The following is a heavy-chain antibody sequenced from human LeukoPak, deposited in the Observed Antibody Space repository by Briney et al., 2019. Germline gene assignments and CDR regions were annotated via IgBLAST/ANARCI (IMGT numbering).Heavy chain of an antibody. CDR3: ASGYSSGY. D-gene: IGHD6-19*01. CDR1: GFTFSSYS. V-gene: IGHV3-21*01. CDR2: ISSSSSYI. J-gene: IGHJ4*02. Sequence: GGSLRLSCAASGFTFSSYSMNWVRQAPGKGLEWVSFISSSSSYIYYADSLKGRFTISRDNTKNSLYLQMNSLRAEDTAVYYCASGYSSGYWGQGALVTVSS.